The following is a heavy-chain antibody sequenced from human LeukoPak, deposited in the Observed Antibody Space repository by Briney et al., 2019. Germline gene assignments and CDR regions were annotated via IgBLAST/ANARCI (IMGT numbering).Heavy chain of an antibody. CDR1: GYTFTDYY. CDR3: AVNQVDGTGIFDP. V-gene: IGHV1-2*02. CDR2: INPDIGAT. D-gene: IGHD1-14*01. J-gene: IGHJ5*02. Sequence: ASVKVSCKASGYTFTDYYIHWVRQAPGQGLEWMGWINPDIGATNYAQKFRGRVTMTRDTSIVTAYMELGRLGSDDTAVYYCAVNQVDGTGIFDPWGQGTLVTVSS.